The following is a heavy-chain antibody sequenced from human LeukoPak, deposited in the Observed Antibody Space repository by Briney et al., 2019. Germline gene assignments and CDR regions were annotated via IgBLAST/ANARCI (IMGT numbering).Heavy chain of an antibody. Sequence: SGGSLRLSCAASGFTFSSYGMHWVRQAPGMGLEWVAVIWYDGSNKYYADSVKGRFTISRDNSKNTLYLQMNSLRAEDTAVYYCAKDLAVAGTLIGYWGQGTLVTVSS. D-gene: IGHD6-19*01. CDR3: AKDLAVAGTLIGY. CDR1: GFTFSSYG. CDR2: IWYDGSNK. V-gene: IGHV3-33*06. J-gene: IGHJ4*02.